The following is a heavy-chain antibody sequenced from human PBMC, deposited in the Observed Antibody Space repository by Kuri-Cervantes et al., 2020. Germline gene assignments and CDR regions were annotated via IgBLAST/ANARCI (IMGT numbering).Heavy chain of an antibody. V-gene: IGHV3-30-3*01. CDR3: AKDGLFKSNYGYYMDV. CDR2: ISYDGGNK. Sequence: GESLKISCAASRFTFSAYAMHWVRQAPGKGLEWVAVISYDGGNKYYADSVKGRFTISRDNSNNTLYLQMNSLRPEDTAVYYCAKDGLFKSNYGYYMDVWGKGTTVTVSS. D-gene: IGHD2-21*01. J-gene: IGHJ6*03. CDR1: RFTFSAYA.